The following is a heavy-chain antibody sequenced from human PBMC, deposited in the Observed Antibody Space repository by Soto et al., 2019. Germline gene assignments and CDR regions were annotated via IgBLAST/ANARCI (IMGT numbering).Heavy chain of an antibody. CDR2: ISYDGSNK. V-gene: IGHV3-30*18. D-gene: IGHD6-19*01. CDR1: GFTFSSYG. Sequence: GGSLRLSCAASGFTFSSYGMHWVRQAPGKGLEWVAVISYDGSNKYYADSVKGRFTISRDNSKNTLYLQMNSLRAEDTAVYYCAKDLLTSSGWYFDYWGQGTLVTVSS. CDR3: AKDLLTSSGWYFDY. J-gene: IGHJ4*02.